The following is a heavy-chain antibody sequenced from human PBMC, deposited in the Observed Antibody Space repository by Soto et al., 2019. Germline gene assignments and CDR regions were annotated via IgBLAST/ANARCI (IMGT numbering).Heavy chain of an antibody. CDR1: GFTFSSYA. J-gene: IGHJ5*02. D-gene: IGHD6-13*01. CDR2: ISGSGGST. CDR3: AKEPLTGYSSSWYFWFDP. Sequence: HPGGSLRLSCAASGFTFSSYAMSWVRQAPGKGLEWVSAISGSGGSTYYADSVKGRFTTSRDNSKNTLYLQMNSLRAEDTAVYYCAKEPLTGYSSSWYFWFDPWGQGTLVTVSS. V-gene: IGHV3-23*01.